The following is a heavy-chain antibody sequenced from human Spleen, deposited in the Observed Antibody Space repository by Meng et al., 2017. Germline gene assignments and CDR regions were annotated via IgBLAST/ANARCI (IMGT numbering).Heavy chain of an antibody. V-gene: IGHV7-4-1*02. Sequence: QVQLVQSGSELRKPGASVKVSCNASGYTLTNYAINWLRQAPGQGLEWMGWIHTNTGNPTYAQGFTGRFVFSLDTSVTTAYLEISSLKPEDSGVYYCARARDCSGGRCYSDYWGQGTLVTVSS. D-gene: IGHD2-15*01. CDR3: ARARDCSGGRCYSDY. J-gene: IGHJ4*02. CDR1: GYTLTNYA. CDR2: IHTNTGNP.